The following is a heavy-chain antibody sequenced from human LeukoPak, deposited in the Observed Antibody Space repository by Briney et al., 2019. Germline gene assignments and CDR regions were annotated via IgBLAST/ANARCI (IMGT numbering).Heavy chain of an antibody. CDR2: IYYSGST. J-gene: IGHJ4*02. V-gene: IGHV4-39*07. D-gene: IGHD2-15*01. CDR3: ARDLGYCSGGSCYSGMHY. CDR1: GGSISSSSYY. Sequence: SETLSLTCTVSGGSISSSSYYWGWIRQPPGKGLEWIGSIYYSGSTNYNPSLKSRVTISVDTSKNQFSLKLSSVTAADTAVYYCARDLGYCSGGSCYSGMHYWGQGTLVTVSS.